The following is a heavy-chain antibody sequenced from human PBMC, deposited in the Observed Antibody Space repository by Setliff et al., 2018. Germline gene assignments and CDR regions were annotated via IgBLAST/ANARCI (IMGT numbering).Heavy chain of an antibody. D-gene: IGHD3-3*01. CDR2: ISATGGAT. CDR3: AKDLASWSPDR. CDR1: GFTFSIYS. V-gene: IGHV3-23*01. J-gene: IGHJ4*02. Sequence: LRLSCAASGFTFSIYSMSWVRQAPGKGLEWVALISATGGATYYADSVKGRFTIFRDNSKNSLYLQMNDLRAEDTAVYYCAKDLASWSPDRWGLGTLVTVSS.